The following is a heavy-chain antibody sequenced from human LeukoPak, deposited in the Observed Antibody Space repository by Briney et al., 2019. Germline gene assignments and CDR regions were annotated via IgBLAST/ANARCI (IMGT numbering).Heavy chain of an antibody. CDR3: ARLDQYSSHKYYHGMDV. CDR2: IYYSGST. J-gene: IGHJ6*02. V-gene: IGHV4-59*08. D-gene: IGHD6-19*01. CDR1: GGSLNSYY. Sequence: SETLSLTCTVSGGSLNSYYWNWIRQPPGKGLEWIGFIYYSGSTNYNPSFKSRVTISVDTSKNQCSLKLSSLTAADTAVYFCARLDQYSSHKYYHGMDVWGQGTTVTVSS.